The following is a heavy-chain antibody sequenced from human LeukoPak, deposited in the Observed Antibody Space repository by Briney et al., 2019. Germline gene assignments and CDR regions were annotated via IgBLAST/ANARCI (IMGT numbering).Heavy chain of an antibody. CDR1: GYSLTTYW. D-gene: IGHD2-15*01. J-gene: IGHJ4*02. CDR2: IYPGDSAT. V-gene: IGHV5-51*01. Sequence: GESLKISRKGSGYSLTTYWLGWVRQMPGKGLEWMGIIYPGDSATRYSPSFQGQVTISADKSIPTAYLQWSSLKASDTAMYYCARGRGYCSDGRCYDFDYWGQGTLVTVSS. CDR3: ARGRGYCSDGRCYDFDY.